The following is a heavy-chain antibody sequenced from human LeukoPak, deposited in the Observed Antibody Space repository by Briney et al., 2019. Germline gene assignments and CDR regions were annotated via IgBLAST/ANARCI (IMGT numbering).Heavy chain of an antibody. CDR3: ARNGGLYRQQLVPPNWFDP. Sequence: GGSLRLSCAASGFIFSSYGMHWVRQAPGKGLEWVAVIWYDGSNKYYADSVKGRFTISRDNSKNTLYLQMNSLRAEDTAVYYCARNGGLYRQQLVPPNWFDPWGQGTLVTVSS. CDR2: IWYDGSNK. CDR1: GFIFSSYG. D-gene: IGHD6-13*01. J-gene: IGHJ5*02. V-gene: IGHV3-33*01.